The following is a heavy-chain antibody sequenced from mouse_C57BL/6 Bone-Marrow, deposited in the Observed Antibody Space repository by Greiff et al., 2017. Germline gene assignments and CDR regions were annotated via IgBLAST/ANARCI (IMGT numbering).Heavy chain of an antibody. J-gene: IGHJ1*03. CDR3: ARDYGSSYWYFDV. CDR2: IYPRDGST. D-gene: IGHD1-1*01. Sequence: VMLVESGPELVKPGASVKLSCKASGYTFTSYDINWVKQRPGQGLEWIGWIYPRDGSTKYNEKFKGKATLTVDTSSSTAYMELHSLPSEDSAVYFCARDYGSSYWYFDVWGTGTTVTVSS. CDR1: GYTFTSYD. V-gene: IGHV1-85*01.